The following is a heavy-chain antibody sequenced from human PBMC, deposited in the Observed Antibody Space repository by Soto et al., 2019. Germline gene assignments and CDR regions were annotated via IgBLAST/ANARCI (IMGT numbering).Heavy chain of an antibody. D-gene: IGHD3-10*01. V-gene: IGHV3-7*05. J-gene: IGHJ4*02. CDR3: AKAPRGSGRGYYFDY. Sequence: EVQLVESGGGLVQPGGSLRLSCAASGFTFSSYWMSWVRQAPGKGLEWVANINQEGSEEYYVDSVKGRFTISRDNAKNSLYLQMSSLRDDDTAVYYCAKAPRGSGRGYYFDYWGQGTLITVSS. CDR2: INQEGSEE. CDR1: GFTFSSYW.